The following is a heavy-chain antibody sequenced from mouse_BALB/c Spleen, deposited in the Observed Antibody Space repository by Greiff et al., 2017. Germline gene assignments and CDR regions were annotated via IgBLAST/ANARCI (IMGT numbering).Heavy chain of an antibody. Sequence: QVQLQQSGPELVKPGASVKMSCKASGYTFTDYVISWVKQRTGQGLEWIGEIYPGSGSTYYNEKFKGKATLTADKSSNTAYMQLSSLTSEDSAVYFCARGRYFDVWGAGTTVTVSS. CDR2: IYPGSGST. CDR3: ARGRYFDV. V-gene: IGHV1-81*01. J-gene: IGHJ1*01. CDR1: GYTFTDYV.